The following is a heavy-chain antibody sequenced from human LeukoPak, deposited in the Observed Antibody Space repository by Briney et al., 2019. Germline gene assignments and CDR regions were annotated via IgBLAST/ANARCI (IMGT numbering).Heavy chain of an antibody. J-gene: IGHJ4*02. D-gene: IGHD2-15*01. CDR2: IKQDGSGK. Sequence: PGGSLRLSCAASGFTFSSYWMSWVRQAPGKRLEWVANIKQDGSGKYYVDSVKGRFTISRDNAKNSLYLQLNSLRAEDTAVYYCARYFSGGSCYTHWGQGSLVTVSS. V-gene: IGHV3-7*01. CDR1: GFTFSSYW. CDR3: ARYFSGGSCYTH.